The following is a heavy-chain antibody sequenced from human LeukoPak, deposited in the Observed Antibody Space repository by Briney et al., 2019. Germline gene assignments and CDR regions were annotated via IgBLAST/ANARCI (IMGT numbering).Heavy chain of an antibody. J-gene: IGHJ3*02. D-gene: IGHD3-22*01. V-gene: IGHV3-7*01. Sequence: GGSLRLSCAASGFTFSNHWMSWVRQAPGRGLEWVADMNQDGSEKYYVDSVKGRFTISRDTARNSLYLQMNNLRAEDTAVYYCARCTYDGSDSSDAFDIWGQGTMLTVSS. CDR1: GFTFSNHW. CDR3: ARCTYDGSDSSDAFDI. CDR2: MNQDGSEK.